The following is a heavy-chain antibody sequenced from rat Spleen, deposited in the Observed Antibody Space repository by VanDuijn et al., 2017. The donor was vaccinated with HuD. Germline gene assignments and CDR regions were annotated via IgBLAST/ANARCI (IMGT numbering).Heavy chain of an antibody. V-gene: IGHV5-22*01. Sequence: EVQLVESGGGLVQPGRSMKLSCAASGFTYSDYYMAWVRQAPKKGLEWVASISYEGSSTYYGDSVKGRFTISRDNAKSTLYLQMNSLRSEDTATYYCARDSRDFDYWGQGVMVTVSS. CDR3: ARDSRDFDY. D-gene: IGHD1-2*01. J-gene: IGHJ2*01. CDR2: ISYEGSST. CDR1: GFTYSDYY.